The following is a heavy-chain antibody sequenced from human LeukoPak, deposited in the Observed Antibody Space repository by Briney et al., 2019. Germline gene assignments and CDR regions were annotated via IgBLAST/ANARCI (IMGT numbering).Heavy chain of an antibody. CDR2: INSDGSST. CDR3: ARFRADYGGTTSP. Sequence: GGSLRLSCAASGFTFSTYWMHWVRQAPGKGLVWVSRINSDGSSTSYADSVKGRFTISRDNAKNTLYLQMNSLRAEDTAVYYCARFRADYGGTTSPWGQGTLVTVSS. V-gene: IGHV3-74*01. D-gene: IGHD4-23*01. CDR1: GFTFSTYW. J-gene: IGHJ5*02.